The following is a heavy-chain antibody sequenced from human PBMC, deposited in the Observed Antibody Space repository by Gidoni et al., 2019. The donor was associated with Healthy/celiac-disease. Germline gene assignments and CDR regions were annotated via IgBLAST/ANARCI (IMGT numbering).Heavy chain of an antibody. J-gene: IGHJ4*02. CDR1: GFTFSSDA. Sequence: EVQPLESGGGLVQPGGSLRLSCAASGFTFSSDAMSWVRQAPGKGLEWVSAISGSGGSTYYADSVKGRFTISRDNSKNTLYLPMNSLRAEDTAVYYCAKDGWGSAARVAGLDYWGQGTLVTVSS. CDR2: ISGSGGST. CDR3: AKDGWGSAARVAGLDY. D-gene: IGHD6-19*01. V-gene: IGHV3-23*01.